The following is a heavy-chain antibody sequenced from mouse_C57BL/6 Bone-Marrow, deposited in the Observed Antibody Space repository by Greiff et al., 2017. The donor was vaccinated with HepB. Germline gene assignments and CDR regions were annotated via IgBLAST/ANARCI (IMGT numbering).Heavy chain of an antibody. J-gene: IGHJ2*01. Sequence: QVQLKESGPELVKPGASVKISCKASGYAFSSSWMNWVKQRPGKGLEWIGRIYPGDGDTNYNGKFKGKATLTADKSSSTAYMQLSSLTSEDSAVYFCGGLPHFDYWGQGTTLTVSS. CDR3: GGLPHFDY. D-gene: IGHD2-2*01. CDR2: IYPGDGDT. CDR1: GYAFSSSW. V-gene: IGHV1-82*01.